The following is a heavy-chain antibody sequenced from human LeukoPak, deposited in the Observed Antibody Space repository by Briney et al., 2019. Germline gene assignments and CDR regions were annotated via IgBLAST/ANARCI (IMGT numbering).Heavy chain of an antibody. CDR2: INWNGGST. Sequence: PGGSLRLSCAASGFTFYDYGMSWVRQAPGKGLEWVSGINWNGGSTDYADSVKGRFTISRDNAKNSLYLQMNSLRADDTALYYCARDIVWLQLGVLDYWGPGALVTVSS. V-gene: IGHV3-20*04. CDR3: ARDIVWLQLGVLDY. D-gene: IGHD5-24*01. J-gene: IGHJ4*02. CDR1: GFTFYDYG.